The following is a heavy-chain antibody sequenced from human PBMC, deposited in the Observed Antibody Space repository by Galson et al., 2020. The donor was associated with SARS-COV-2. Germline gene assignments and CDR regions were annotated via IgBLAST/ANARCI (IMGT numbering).Heavy chain of an antibody. Sequence: SETLSLTCTVSGGSISSSSYYWGWIRQPPGKGLEWIGSIYYSGSTYYNPSLKSRVTISVDTSKNQFSLKLSSVTAADTAVYYCASRLRITYSSGWGWGQGTLVTVS. CDR3: ASRLRITYSSGWG. V-gene: IGHV4-39*07. CDR2: IYYSGST. CDR1: GGSISSSSYY. D-gene: IGHD6-19*01. J-gene: IGHJ4*02.